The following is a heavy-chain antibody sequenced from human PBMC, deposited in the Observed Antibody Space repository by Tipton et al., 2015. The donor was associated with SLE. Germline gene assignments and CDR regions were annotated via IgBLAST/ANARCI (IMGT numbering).Heavy chain of an antibody. CDR1: GGSISSSSYY. J-gene: IGHJ3*02. V-gene: IGHV4-39*07. CDR2: IYYSGST. D-gene: IGHD4-17*01. CDR3: ASPIGDPDAFDI. Sequence: TLSLTCTVSGGSISSSSYYWGWIRQPPGKGLEWIGSIYYSGSTYYNPSLKSRVTISVGTSKNQFSLKLSSVTAADTAVYYCASPIGDPDAFDIWGQGTMVTVSS.